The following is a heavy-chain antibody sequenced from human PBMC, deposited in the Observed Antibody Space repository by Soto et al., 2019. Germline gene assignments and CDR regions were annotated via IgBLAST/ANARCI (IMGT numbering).Heavy chain of an antibody. D-gene: IGHD6-13*01. CDR2: ISYDGSNK. Sequence: GGSLRLSCAASGFTFSSYAMHWVRQAPGKGLEWVAVISYDGSNKYYADSVKGRFTISRDNSKNTLYLQMNSLRAEDTAVYYCARDITSSWSAFDYWGQGTLVTVSS. V-gene: IGHV3-30-3*01. CDR3: ARDITSSWSAFDY. J-gene: IGHJ4*02. CDR1: GFTFSSYA.